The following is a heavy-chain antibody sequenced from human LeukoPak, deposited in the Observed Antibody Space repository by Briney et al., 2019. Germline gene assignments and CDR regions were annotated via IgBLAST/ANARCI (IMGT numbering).Heavy chain of an antibody. J-gene: IGHJ4*02. CDR3: ARDIVVVPAAMQGEFDY. V-gene: IGHV3-48*01. Sequence: GGSLRLSCAASGFTFSSYSMNWVRQAPGKGLEWVSYISSSSSTIYYADSVKGRFTISRDNAKNSLYLQMNSLRGEDTAVYYCARDIVVVPAAMQGEFDYWGQGTLVTVSS. CDR1: GFTFSSYS. CDR2: ISSSSSTI. D-gene: IGHD2-2*01.